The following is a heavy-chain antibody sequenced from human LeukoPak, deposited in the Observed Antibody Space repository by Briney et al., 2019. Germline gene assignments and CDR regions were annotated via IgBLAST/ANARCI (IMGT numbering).Heavy chain of an antibody. D-gene: IGHD3-22*01. V-gene: IGHV3-23*01. Sequence: GGSLRLSCAASGFTFSSYAMSWVRQAPGKGLEWVSAISGSGGSTYYADSVKGRFTISRDNSENTLYLQMNSLRAEDTAVYYCAKAPDYYDSSGYYYDYWGQGTLVTVSS. CDR3: AKAPDYYDSSGYYYDY. J-gene: IGHJ4*02. CDR2: ISGSGGST. CDR1: GFTFSSYA.